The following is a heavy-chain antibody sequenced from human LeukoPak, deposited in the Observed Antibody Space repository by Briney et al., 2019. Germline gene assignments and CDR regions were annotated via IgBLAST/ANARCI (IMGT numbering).Heavy chain of an antibody. V-gene: IGHV3-11*04. CDR3: ARVAPNWFDP. CDR2: VSSSGSTI. J-gene: IGHJ5*02. D-gene: IGHD2-21*01. Sequence: GGSLRLSCAASGFTFSDYHMSWIRLAPGKGLEWVSYVSSSGSTINYADSVKGRFTISRDNAKKSLYLQMNSLRAEDTAVYYCARVAPNWFDPWGQGTPVTVSS. CDR1: GFTFSDYH.